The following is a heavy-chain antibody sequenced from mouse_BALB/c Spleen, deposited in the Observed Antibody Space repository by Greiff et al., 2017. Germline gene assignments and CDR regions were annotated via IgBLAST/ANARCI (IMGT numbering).Heavy chain of an antibody. J-gene: IGHJ2*01. CDR2: INSNGGST. CDR3: ARERDY. CDR1: GFTFSSYG. Sequence: EVQLVESGGGLVQPGGSLKLSCAASGFTFSSYGMSWVRQTPDKRLELVATINSNGGSTYYPDSVKGRFTISRDNAKNTLYLQMSSLKSEDTAMYYCARERDYWGQGTTLTVSS. V-gene: IGHV5-6-3*01.